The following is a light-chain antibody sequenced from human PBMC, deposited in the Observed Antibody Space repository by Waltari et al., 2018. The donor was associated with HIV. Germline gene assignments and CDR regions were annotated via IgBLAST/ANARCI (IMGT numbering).Light chain of an antibody. CDR3: QQYYSTPWT. V-gene: IGKV4-1*01. CDR2: WAS. J-gene: IGKJ1*01. CDR1: QNVLYSSNNKNY. Sequence: DIVMTQPPDSLAVSPGERATINCKSSQNVLYSSNNKNYLVWYQQKPGQPPKLLIYWASTRESGVPDRFSGSGSGTDFTLTITSLQAEDVAVYYCQQYYSTPWTFGQGTKVEIK.